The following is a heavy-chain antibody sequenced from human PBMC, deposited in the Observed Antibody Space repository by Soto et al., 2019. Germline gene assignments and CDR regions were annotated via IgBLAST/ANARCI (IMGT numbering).Heavy chain of an antibody. CDR2: IYYSGST. V-gene: IGHV4-31*02. CDR1: GGSISSGGYY. CDR3: ATGVVSDAFDI. J-gene: IGHJ3*02. Sequence: LCGGSISSGGYYWRWIRQHPGKGLEWIGYIYYSGSTYYNPSLKSRVTISVDTSKNQFSLKLSSVTAADTAVYYCATGVVSDAFDIWSQGSMVTVSS. D-gene: IGHD3-16*01.